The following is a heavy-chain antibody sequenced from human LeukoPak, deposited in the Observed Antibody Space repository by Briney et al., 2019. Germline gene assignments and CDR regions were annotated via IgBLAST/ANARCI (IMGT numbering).Heavy chain of an antibody. CDR1: GYTLTAYY. J-gene: IGHJ3*02. CDR3: ARPYYESSGLYVDAFDI. D-gene: IGHD3-22*01. CDR2: INPNSGGT. V-gene: IGHV1-2*06. Sequence: ASVKVSCKASGYTLTAYYLHWVRQAPGQGLEWMGRINPNSGGTTYAQKFQGRVTMTRDTSTGTAYMELSSLRSDDTALYYSARPYYESSGLYVDAFDIWGQGTMVTVSS.